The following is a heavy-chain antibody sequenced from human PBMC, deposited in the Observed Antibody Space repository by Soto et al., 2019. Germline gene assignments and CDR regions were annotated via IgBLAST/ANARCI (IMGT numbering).Heavy chain of an antibody. J-gene: IGHJ4*02. CDR2: RWYDGSDK. CDR1: GFTFRNHG. CDR3: VRDRSSTYFDF. V-gene: IGHV3-33*01. Sequence: QAQLVESGGGVVQPGRSLRVSCAASGFTFRNHGMHWVRQAPGKGLEWVAVRWYDGSDKYYADSVKGRFAISRDNSKNTLYLQMNSLRAEDTAIYYCVRDRSSTYFDFWGQGTQFTVSS. D-gene: IGHD6-19*01.